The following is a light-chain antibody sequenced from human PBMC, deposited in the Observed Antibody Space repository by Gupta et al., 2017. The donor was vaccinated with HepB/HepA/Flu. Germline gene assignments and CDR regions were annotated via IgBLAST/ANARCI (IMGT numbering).Light chain of an antibody. CDR3: NSRDSSGNHYV. J-gene: IGLJ1*01. CDR2: GKN. CDR1: SIGSHY. V-gene: IGLV3-19*01. Sequence: SSAVTQDPAVSVALGPTVTITCQGDSIGSHYASWYQQKPGQAPVLVTYGKNNRPSGIPDRFSGSSSGNTASLTITGAQAEDEADYYCNSRDSSGNHYVFGTGTKVTVL.